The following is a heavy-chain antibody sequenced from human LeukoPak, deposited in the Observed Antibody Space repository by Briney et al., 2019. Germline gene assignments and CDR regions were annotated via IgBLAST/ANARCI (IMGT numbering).Heavy chain of an antibody. J-gene: IGHJ3*02. CDR3: AKQAVADPDAFDI. V-gene: IGHV3-30*02. D-gene: IGHD6-19*01. CDR2: IRYDGSNK. CDR1: GFIFSSYG. Sequence: PGGSLRLSCAASGFIFSSYGMHWVRQTPGKGLEWVAFIRYDGSNKYYADSLKGRFTISRDNSKNTLYLQMNSLRAEDTAVYYCAKQAVADPDAFDIWGQGTMVTVSS.